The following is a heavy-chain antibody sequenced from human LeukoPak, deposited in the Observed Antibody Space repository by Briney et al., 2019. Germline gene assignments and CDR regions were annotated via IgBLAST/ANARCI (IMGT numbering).Heavy chain of an antibody. J-gene: IGHJ6*03. CDR1: GYTFTSYG. CDR2: ISAYNGNT. D-gene: IGHD3-9*01. Sequence: GASVKVSCKASGYTFTSYGISWVRQAPGQGLEWMGWISAYNGNTNYAQKLQGRVTMTTDTSTSTAYMELGSLRSDDTAVYYCARDFHYDILTGYYKYYYYYMDVWGKGTTVTVSS. CDR3: ARDFHYDILTGYYKYYYYYMDV. V-gene: IGHV1-18*01.